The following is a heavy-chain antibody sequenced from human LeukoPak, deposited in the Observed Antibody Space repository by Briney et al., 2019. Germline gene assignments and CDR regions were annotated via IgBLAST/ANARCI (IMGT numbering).Heavy chain of an antibody. J-gene: IGHJ4*01. CDR3: VRGPDYYYDSSGSFDY. V-gene: IGHV3-74*01. CDR2: INSDGSST. D-gene: IGHD3-22*01. CDR1: GFTFSSYW. Sequence: GGSLRLSCAASGFTFSSYWMHWVRQAPGKGLVWVSRINSDGSSTSYADSVRGRFTISRDNAKNSLFLQMNSLRVEDTAVYYCVRGPDYYYDSSGSFDYWGHGTLVTVSS.